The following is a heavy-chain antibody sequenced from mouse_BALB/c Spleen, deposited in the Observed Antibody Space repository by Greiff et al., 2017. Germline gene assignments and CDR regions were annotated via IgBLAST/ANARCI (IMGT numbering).Heavy chain of an antibody. Sequence: EVQLVESGGGLVKPGGSLKLSCAASGFTFSSYTMSWVRQTPEKRLEWVATISSGGSYTYYPDSVKGRFTISRDNAKNTLYLQMSSLKSEDTAMYYCTTYGYDWDAMDYWGQGTSVTVSS. CDR2: ISSGGSYT. CDR1: GFTFSSYT. D-gene: IGHD2-2*01. CDR3: TTYGYDWDAMDY. V-gene: IGHV5-6-4*01. J-gene: IGHJ4*01.